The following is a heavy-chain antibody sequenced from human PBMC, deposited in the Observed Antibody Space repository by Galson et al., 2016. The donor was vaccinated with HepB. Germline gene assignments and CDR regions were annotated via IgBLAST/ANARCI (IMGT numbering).Heavy chain of an antibody. Sequence: SLRLSCAASGFTFDEYAMHWVRQAPGKGLEWVSTISWNSGTIHYMDSVKGRFTTSRDNAKNSIYLQMDGLKTEDTALYYCAKDMSAGAAASGCFDCWGQGTLVTVSS. CDR1: GFTFDEYA. V-gene: IGHV3-9*01. D-gene: IGHD6-13*01. CDR3: AKDMSAGAAASGCFDC. CDR2: ISWNSGTI. J-gene: IGHJ4*02.